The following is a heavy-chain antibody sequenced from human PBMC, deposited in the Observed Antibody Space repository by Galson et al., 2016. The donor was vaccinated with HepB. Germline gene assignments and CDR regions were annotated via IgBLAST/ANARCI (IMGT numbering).Heavy chain of an antibody. CDR1: GFTLSGFW. CDR2: IKEDGSET. V-gene: IGHV3-7*03. Sequence: SLRLSCAASGFTLSGFWMTWVRQAPGKGLEWVANIKEDGSETYYVDSVKGRFTASRDNAKNSLYLQMNTLRPEDTAIYYCARDYSVGAIHDYWGQGTLVTVSS. CDR3: ARDYSVGAIHDY. D-gene: IGHD2-21*01. J-gene: IGHJ4*02.